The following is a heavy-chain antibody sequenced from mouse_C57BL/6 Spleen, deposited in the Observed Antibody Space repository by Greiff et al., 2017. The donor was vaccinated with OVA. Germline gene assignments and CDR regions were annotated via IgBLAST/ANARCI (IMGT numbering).Heavy chain of an antibody. J-gene: IGHJ2*01. CDR2: IYPGDGDT. CDR3: ARWAYYSNFYFDY. V-gene: IGHV1-80*01. Sequence: QVQLQQSGAELVKPGASVKISCKASGYAFSSYWMNWVKQRPGKGLEWIGQIYPGDGDTNYNGKFKGKATLTADKSSSTAYMQLSSLTSEDSAVDFCARWAYYSNFYFDYWGQGTTLTVSS. CDR1: GYAFSSYW. D-gene: IGHD2-5*01.